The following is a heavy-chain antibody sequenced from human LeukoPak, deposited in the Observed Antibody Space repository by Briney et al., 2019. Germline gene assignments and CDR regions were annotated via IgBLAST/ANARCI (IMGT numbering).Heavy chain of an antibody. CDR3: ARLVNWGPLGDY. V-gene: IGHV1-69*13. D-gene: IGHD3-16*01. CDR1: GGSFSSNT. Sequence: GASVKVSCKASGGSFSSNTLSWVRQAPGQGLEWVGGIIANVNTPNCAQKFQGRVTITADESTNTIYLVVDSLRSDDTAVYYCARLVNWGPLGDYWGQGTVVTVSS. J-gene: IGHJ4*02. CDR2: IIANVNTP.